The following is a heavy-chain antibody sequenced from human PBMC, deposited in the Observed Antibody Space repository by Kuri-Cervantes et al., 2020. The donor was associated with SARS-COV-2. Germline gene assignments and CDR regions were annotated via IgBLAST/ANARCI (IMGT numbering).Heavy chain of an antibody. CDR2: IYYSGST. V-gene: IGHV4-59*01. CDR3: AGSSGWYTYYYYGMGV. Sequence: SETLSLTCTVSGGSISSYYWSWIRQPPGKGLEWIGYIYYSGSTNYNPSLKSRVTISVDTSKNQFSLKLSSVTAADTAVYYCAGSSGWYTYYYYGMGVWGQGTTVTVSS. D-gene: IGHD6-19*01. J-gene: IGHJ6*02. CDR1: GGSISSYY.